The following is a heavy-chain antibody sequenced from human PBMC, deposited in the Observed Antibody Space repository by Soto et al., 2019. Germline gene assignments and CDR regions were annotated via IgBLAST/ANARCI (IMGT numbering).Heavy chain of an antibody. J-gene: IGHJ4*02. CDR2: IFYTGTT. CDR3: ARHGSF. D-gene: IGHD3-16*02. Sequence: QMQLQESGPGLVKPSETLSLTCTVSNGSISTTSYNWGWIRQSPGKGLEWLGTIFYTGTTSYNPSGKSRVTISVDTSNNQFSLKLASVTAADTAVYYCARHGSFWGQGILVVVSS. CDR1: NGSISTTSYN. V-gene: IGHV4-39*01.